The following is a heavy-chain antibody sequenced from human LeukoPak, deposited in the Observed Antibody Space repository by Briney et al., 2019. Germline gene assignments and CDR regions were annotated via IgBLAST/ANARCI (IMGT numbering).Heavy chain of an antibody. J-gene: IGHJ4*02. D-gene: IGHD6-13*01. CDR1: GYTFTGYY. V-gene: IGHV1-2*02. Sequence: ASVKVSCKASGYTFTGYYMHWVRQAPGQGLEWMGWINPNSGGTNYAQKFQGRVTMTRGTSISTAYMELSRLRSDDTAVYYCARVIAAAGSCLDYWGQGTLVTVSS. CDR2: INPNSGGT. CDR3: ARVIAAAGSCLDY.